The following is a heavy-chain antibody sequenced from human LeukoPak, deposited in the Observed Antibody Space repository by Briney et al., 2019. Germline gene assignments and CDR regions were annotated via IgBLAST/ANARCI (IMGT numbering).Heavy chain of an antibody. CDR3: ARDRRLSVDIAMAPFDY. V-gene: IGHV1-18*01. J-gene: IGHJ4*02. CDR2: ISAYNGNT. CDR1: GYRFTSYG. D-gene: IGHD5-18*01. Sequence: ASVKVSCKASGYRFTSYGISWVRQAPGQGLEWMAWISAYNGNTNYAQKFQGRVIMTTDTSTSTAYMELRSLRSDDTAVYYCARDRRLSVDIAMAPFDYWGQGTLVTVSS.